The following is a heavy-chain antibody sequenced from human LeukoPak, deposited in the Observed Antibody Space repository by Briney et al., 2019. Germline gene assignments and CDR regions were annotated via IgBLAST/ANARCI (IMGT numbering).Heavy chain of an antibody. Sequence: GGSLRLSCAACVFTFSSYAMSWVRQAPGKGLEWVSAISGSGGSTYYADSVKGRFTISRDNSKNTLYLQMNSLRAEDTAVYYCAKDLVIRYSSGWFFDYWGQGTLVTVSS. CDR2: ISGSGGST. J-gene: IGHJ4*02. D-gene: IGHD6-19*01. CDR3: AKDLVIRYSSGWFFDY. V-gene: IGHV3-23*01. CDR1: VFTFSSYA.